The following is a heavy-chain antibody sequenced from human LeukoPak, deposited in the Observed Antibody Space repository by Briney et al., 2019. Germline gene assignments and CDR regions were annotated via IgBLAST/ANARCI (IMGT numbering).Heavy chain of an antibody. V-gene: IGHV4-59*01. J-gene: IGHJ3*02. D-gene: IGHD2-21*01. CDR1: GGSISSYY. CDR3: ATCGGDCYGVAFDI. Sequence: PSETLSLTCTVSGGSISSYYWSWIRQPPGKGLERIGYIYYSGSTNYNPSLKSRVTISVDTSKNQFSLKLSSVTAADTAVYYCATCGGDCYGVAFDIWGQGTMVTVSS. CDR2: IYYSGST.